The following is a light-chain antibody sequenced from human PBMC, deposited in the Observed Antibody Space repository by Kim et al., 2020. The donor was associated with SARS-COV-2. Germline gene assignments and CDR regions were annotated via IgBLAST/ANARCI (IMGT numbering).Light chain of an antibody. J-gene: IGKJ5*01. Sequence: LAQGERATPSCRASQSVSSYFAWYQQKLGQAPRLLIDDASNRATGIPARFSGSGSGTDFTLTISSLEPEDFAVYYCQQRSNWPSTFGQGTRLEIK. V-gene: IGKV3-11*01. CDR2: DAS. CDR3: QQRSNWPST. CDR1: QSVSSY.